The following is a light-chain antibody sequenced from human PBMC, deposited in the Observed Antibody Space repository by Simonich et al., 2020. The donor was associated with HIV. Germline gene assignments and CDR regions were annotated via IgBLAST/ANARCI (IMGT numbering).Light chain of an antibody. V-gene: IGLV6-57*01. CDR2: GDN. CDR3: QSYDSSNWV. J-gene: IGLJ3*02. Sequence: NFILTQPHSVSESPGKTVIISCPHSSGSLASKYVQGYQQRPGSSPTTVIYGDNQRPSGVPARFSCSIDSSSNSASLTISGLKTEDEADYYCQSYDSSNWVFGGGTKLTVL. CDR1: SGSLASKY.